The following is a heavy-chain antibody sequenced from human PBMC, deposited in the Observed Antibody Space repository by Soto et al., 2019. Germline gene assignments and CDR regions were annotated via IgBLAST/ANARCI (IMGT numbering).Heavy chain of an antibody. CDR3: ARGKGMEENYYYYGLDI. D-gene: IGHD1-1*01. V-gene: IGHV1-3*01. CDR1: GYTFSTYA. J-gene: IGHJ6*02. CDR2: INGGTGQT. Sequence: ASVKVSCKASGYTFSTYAMHWVRQAPGQSLEWMGWINGGTGQTRYSQRFQDRVTITRDTPAGTANMELTSLTSEDTAVYYCARGKGMEENYYYYGLDIWGQGTTVTVSS.